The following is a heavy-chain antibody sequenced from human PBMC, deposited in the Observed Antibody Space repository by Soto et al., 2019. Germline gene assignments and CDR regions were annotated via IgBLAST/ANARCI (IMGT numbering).Heavy chain of an antibody. CDR3: ARGQQQLLFGWFDP. CDR1: GGSISSYY. J-gene: IGHJ5*02. CDR2: IYSSGST. V-gene: IGHV4-59*01. Sequence: QVQLQESGPGLVKPSETLSLTCTVSGGSISSYYWSWIRQPPGKGLEYIGYIYSSGSTNYNPSLKSRVTISLDTSKNQFSLKLSSVTAADTAVYYCARGQQQLLFGWFDPWGQGTLVTVSS. D-gene: IGHD6-13*01.